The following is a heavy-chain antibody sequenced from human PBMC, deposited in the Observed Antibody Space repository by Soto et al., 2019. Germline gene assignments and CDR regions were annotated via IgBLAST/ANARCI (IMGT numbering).Heavy chain of an antibody. J-gene: IGHJ1*01. CDR1: GVSLTSSSYY. CDR3: VIPRRVMAGLFEHFQH. D-gene: IGHD6-19*01. V-gene: IGHV4-39*01. Sequence: QLQLQESGPGLVKPSETLSLICSVSGVSLTSSSYYWGWVRQSPGRGLEWIGSIYYSGTTYYNPSHKSRVTVSVDTSNNQFSLKLNSVTAADTALYYCVIPRRVMAGLFEHFQHWGQGALVTVSS. CDR2: IYYSGTT.